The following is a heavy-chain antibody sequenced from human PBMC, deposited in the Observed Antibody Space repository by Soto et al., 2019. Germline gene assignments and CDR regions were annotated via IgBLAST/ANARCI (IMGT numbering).Heavy chain of an antibody. CDR3: ATLARSHKEYGDSGISDY. V-gene: IGHV3-23*01. Sequence: HPGGSLRLSCAASGFTFSSYAMSWVRQAPGKGLEWVSAISGSVGSTYYADSVKGRFTISRDNSKNTLYLQMNSLRAEDTAVYYCATLARSHKEYGDSGISDYWGQGTVGKVS. CDR2: ISGSVGST. CDR1: GFTFSSYA. J-gene: IGHJ4*02. D-gene: IGHD4-17*01.